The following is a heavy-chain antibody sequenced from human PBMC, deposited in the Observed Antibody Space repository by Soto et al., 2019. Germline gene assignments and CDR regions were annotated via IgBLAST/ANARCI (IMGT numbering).Heavy chain of an antibody. Sequence: SVKVSCKASGGTFSSYAISWVRQAPGQGLEWMGGIIPIFGTANYAQKFQGRVTITADESTSTAYMELSSLRSEDTAVYYCASDRGGILPGYFDYWGQGTLVTVSS. J-gene: IGHJ4*02. CDR3: ASDRGGILPGYFDY. V-gene: IGHV1-69*13. CDR1: GGTFSSYA. D-gene: IGHD3-9*01. CDR2: IIPIFGTA.